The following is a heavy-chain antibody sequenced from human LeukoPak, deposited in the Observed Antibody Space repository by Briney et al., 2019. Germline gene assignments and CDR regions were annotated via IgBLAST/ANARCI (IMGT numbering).Heavy chain of an antibody. D-gene: IGHD3-10*01. J-gene: IGHJ6*03. V-gene: IGHV4-4*07. Sequence: SSETLSLTCTVSGGSISSYYWSWIRQPAGKGLEWIGRIYTSGSTNYNPSLKSRVTMSVDTSKNQFSLKLSSVTAADTAVYYCARGPRITLVRGGQWYFYMDVWGKGTTVTVSS. CDR1: GGSISSYY. CDR2: IYTSGST. CDR3: ARGPRITLVRGGQWYFYMDV.